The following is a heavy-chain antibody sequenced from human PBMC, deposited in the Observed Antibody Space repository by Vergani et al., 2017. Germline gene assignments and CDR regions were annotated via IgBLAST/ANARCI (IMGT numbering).Heavy chain of an antibody. CDR1: GFTFSSYG. V-gene: IGHV3-30*02. Sequence: QVQLVESGGGVVQPGGSLRLSCAASGFTFSSYGMHWVRQAPGKGLEWVAFIRYDGSNKYYADSVKGRFTISRDNSKNTLYLQMNSLRAEDTAVYYCAKDLIYDSSGGFDYWGHGTLVTVSS. CDR3: AKDLIYDSSGGFDY. J-gene: IGHJ4*01. CDR2: IRYDGSNK. D-gene: IGHD3-22*01.